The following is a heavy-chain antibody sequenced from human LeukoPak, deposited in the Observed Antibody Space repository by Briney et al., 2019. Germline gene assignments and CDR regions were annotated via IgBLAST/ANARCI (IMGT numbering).Heavy chain of an antibody. CDR1: GGSISSYY. D-gene: IGHD3-10*01. V-gene: IGHV4-59*01. CDR3: ARESVMVRALMDV. J-gene: IGHJ6*03. Sequence: SETLSLTCTVSGGSISSYYWSWIRQPPGKGLEWIGYIHYSGSTNYNPSLKSRVTISVDMSKNQFSLKLSSVTAADTAVYYCARESVMVRALMDVWGKGTTVTISS. CDR2: IHYSGST.